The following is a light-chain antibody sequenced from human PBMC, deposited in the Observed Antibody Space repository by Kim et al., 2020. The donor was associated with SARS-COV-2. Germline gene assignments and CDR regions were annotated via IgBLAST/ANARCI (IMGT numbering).Light chain of an antibody. J-gene: IGLJ2*01. CDR2: EDD. CDR1: SGSIDDNY. V-gene: IGLV6-57*04. CDR3: QSYNRDNVL. Sequence: NFTLTQPHSVSESPGKTVTISCTRSSGSIDDNYVQWYQQRPGGVPTTVIYEDDQRPSGVSDRFSGSIDNSSNPASLTISGLRTEDEADYYCQSYNRDNVLFGGGTKLTVL.